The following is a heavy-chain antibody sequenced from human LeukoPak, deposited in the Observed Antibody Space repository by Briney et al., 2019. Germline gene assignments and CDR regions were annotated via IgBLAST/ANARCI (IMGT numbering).Heavy chain of an antibody. D-gene: IGHD3-16*01. CDR3: ASLFTFGGVTDY. CDR2: IYYTGTT. V-gene: IGHV4-39*01. J-gene: IGHJ4*02. Sequence: SETLSLTCTVSGGSISSSLYHWGWIRQSPGKNLEWLGSIYYTGTTHYNPSLKSRVTISVDTSKNQFSLNLSSVTAADTAVYYCASLFTFGGVTDYWGQGILVTVSS. CDR1: GGSISSSLYH.